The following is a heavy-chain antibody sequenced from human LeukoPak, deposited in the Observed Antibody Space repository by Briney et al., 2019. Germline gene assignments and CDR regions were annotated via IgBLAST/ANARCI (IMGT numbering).Heavy chain of an antibody. Sequence: PGGSLRLSCAASGFTLSNYAMHWVRQAPGKGLEWVAYMRSDGSTKYYADSVKGRFTISRDNSKNTLYVQMNSLRAEDTAVYYCAKGYDSSGFYLDYWGQGTLVTVSS. CDR3: AKGYDSSGFYLDY. CDR1: GFTLSNYA. V-gene: IGHV3-30*02. J-gene: IGHJ4*02. CDR2: MRSDGSTK. D-gene: IGHD3-22*01.